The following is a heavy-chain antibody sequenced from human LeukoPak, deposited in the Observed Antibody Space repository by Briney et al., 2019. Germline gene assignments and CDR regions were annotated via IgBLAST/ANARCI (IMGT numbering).Heavy chain of an antibody. D-gene: IGHD6-19*01. J-gene: IGHJ4*02. CDR3: AKDVFVGAVAANCFDY. CDR1: GFAFSSYT. Sequence: GGSLRLSCAASGFAFSSYTMTWVRQAPGKGLEWVSTISGSGDSTYYADSVRGRFTVSRDNSKNTLYLLMNSLRAEDTAIYYCAKDVFVGAVAANCFDYWGQGNLVTVSS. V-gene: IGHV3-23*01. CDR2: ISGSGDST.